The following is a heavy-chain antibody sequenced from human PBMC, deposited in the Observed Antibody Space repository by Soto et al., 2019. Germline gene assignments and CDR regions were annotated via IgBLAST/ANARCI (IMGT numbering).Heavy chain of an antibody. CDR3: AKDSGYNYGYFRWFDP. CDR2: LFYSGST. Sequence: SETLSLTSTGSGCSISYFYWSWIRQPPGRGLEWIGHLFYSGSTNYNPALKSRVTISVDTSKSQFSLKLSSVTAVDTAVYYCAKDSGYNYGYFRWFDPWGQGTLVTVS. D-gene: IGHD5-18*01. V-gene: IGHV4-59*01. CDR1: GCSISYFY. J-gene: IGHJ5*02.